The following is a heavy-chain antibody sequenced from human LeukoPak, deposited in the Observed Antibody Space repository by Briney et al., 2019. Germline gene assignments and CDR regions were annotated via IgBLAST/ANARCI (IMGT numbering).Heavy chain of an antibody. J-gene: IGHJ4*02. CDR2: IRYDGSNK. CDR3: AKDNRPVAVGYFDY. CDR1: GFTFSSYG. Sequence: HPGGSLRLSCAASGFTFSSYGMHWVRQAPGKGLEWVAFIRYDGSNKYYADSVKGRFTISRDNSKNTLYLQMNSLRAEDTAVYYCAKDNRPVAVGYFDYWGQGTLLTVSS. V-gene: IGHV3-30*02. D-gene: IGHD6-19*01.